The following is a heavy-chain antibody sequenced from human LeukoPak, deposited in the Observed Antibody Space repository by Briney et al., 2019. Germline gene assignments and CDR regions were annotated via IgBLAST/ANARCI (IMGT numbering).Heavy chain of an antibody. J-gene: IGHJ4*02. V-gene: IGHV1-18*01. CDR1: GYTFTSYG. D-gene: IGHD3-3*01. CDR3: ARDIGRRYYDFWSGYYTEPDY. Sequence: ASVKVSCKASGYTFTSYGISWVRQAPGQGLEWMGWISAYNGNTNYAQKLQGRVTMTTDTSTSTAYMELRSLRSDDTAVYYCARDIGRRYYDFWSGYYTEPDYWGQGTLVTVSS. CDR2: ISAYNGNT.